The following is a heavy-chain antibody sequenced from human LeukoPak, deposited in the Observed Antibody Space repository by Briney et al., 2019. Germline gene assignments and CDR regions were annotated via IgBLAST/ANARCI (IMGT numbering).Heavy chain of an antibody. Sequence: PSETLSLTCTVSGYSISSGSYWGWIRQPPGKGLEWIGYIYYSGSTNYNPSLKSRVTISVDTSKNQFSLKLRSVTAADTAVYFCARTTEGYCSSTSCYGFYYSYYMDVWGKGTTVTIFS. D-gene: IGHD2-2*01. CDR2: IYYSGST. J-gene: IGHJ6*03. V-gene: IGHV4-61*01. CDR1: GYSISSGSY. CDR3: ARTTEGYCSSTSCYGFYYSYYMDV.